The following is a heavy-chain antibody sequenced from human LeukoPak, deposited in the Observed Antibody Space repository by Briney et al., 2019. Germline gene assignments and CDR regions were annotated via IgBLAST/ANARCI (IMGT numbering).Heavy chain of an antibody. D-gene: IGHD3-10*01. V-gene: IGHV4-59*11. CDR1: GGSINSHY. CDR2: IFNTGHT. J-gene: IGHJ4*02. CDR3: ASRPADTTWYGVFDY. Sequence: SETLSLTCSVSGGSINSHYWSWIRQPPGKRLEWIGYIFNTGHTNYNPSLASRVTMSVDTSRAQFFLRLSPVTAADTAIYYCASRPADTTWYGVFDYWSQGTLVTVSS.